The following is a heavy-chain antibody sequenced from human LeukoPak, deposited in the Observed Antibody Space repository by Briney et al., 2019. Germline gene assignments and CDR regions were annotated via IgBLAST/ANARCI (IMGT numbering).Heavy chain of an antibody. D-gene: IGHD4-23*01. CDR2: ISAYNGNT. Sequence: ASVKVSCKASGYTLTNYGIFWVRQAPGQGLEWMGWISAYNGNTNYAQKLQGRVTMTTDTSTSTAYMELRSLRSDDTAVYYCARGPFIGGNSESDYWGQGTLVTVSS. CDR1: GYTLTNYG. V-gene: IGHV1-18*01. J-gene: IGHJ4*02. CDR3: ARGPFIGGNSESDY.